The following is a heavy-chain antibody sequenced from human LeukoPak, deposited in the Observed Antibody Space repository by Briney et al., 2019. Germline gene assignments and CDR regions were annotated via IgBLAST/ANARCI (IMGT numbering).Heavy chain of an antibody. J-gene: IGHJ4*02. D-gene: IGHD2-2*01. CDR3: ATIASPYCSSTSCPIDY. V-gene: IGHV4-61*02. CDR1: GGSISSGNYY. CDR2: IHTSGST. Sequence: SETLSLTCTVSGGSISSGNYYWSWIRQPAGKTLEWIGRIHTSGSTSYNPSLKSRATISLDTSKNQFSLKLSSVTAADTAVYYCATIASPYCSSTSCPIDYWGQGTLVTVSS.